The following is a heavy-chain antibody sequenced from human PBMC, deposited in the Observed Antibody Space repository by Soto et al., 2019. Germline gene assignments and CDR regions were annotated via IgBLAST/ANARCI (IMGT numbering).Heavy chain of an antibody. V-gene: IGHV3-30*18. CDR1: GFTFSSYG. Sequence: QVQLVESGGGVVQPGRSLRLSCAASGFTFSSYGMHWVRQAPGKGLEWVAVISYDGSNKYYADSVKGRFTISRDNSKNTLYLQMNSLRAEDTAVYYCAKAVSGRFDYWGQGTLVTVSS. CDR3: AKAVSGRFDY. D-gene: IGHD3-10*01. CDR2: ISYDGSNK. J-gene: IGHJ4*02.